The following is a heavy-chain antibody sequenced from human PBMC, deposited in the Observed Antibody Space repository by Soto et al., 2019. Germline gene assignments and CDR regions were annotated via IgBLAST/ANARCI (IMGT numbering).Heavy chain of an antibody. Sequence: PGESLKISCKGSGYSFTSYWIGWVRQMPGKGLEWMGIIYPGDSDTRYSPSFQGQVTISADKSISTAYLQWSSLKASDTAMYYCGLSPQYRRRHDAFDIWGPGTMVTLSS. V-gene: IGHV5-51*01. J-gene: IGHJ3*02. CDR1: GYSFTSYW. CDR2: IYPGDSDT. CDR3: GLSPQYRRRHDAFDI. D-gene: IGHD3-16*02.